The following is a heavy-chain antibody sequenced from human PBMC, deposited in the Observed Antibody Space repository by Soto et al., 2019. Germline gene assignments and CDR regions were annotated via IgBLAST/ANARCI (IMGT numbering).Heavy chain of an antibody. CDR2: ISPGSRYP. J-gene: IGHJ5*02. D-gene: IGHD2-15*01. V-gene: IGHV3-11*06. CDR3: VRGGGGGLFDP. CDR1: GFTFGDSY. Sequence: QVQLVESGGGLVPPGGSLRLSCAGSGFTFGDSYISWIRQAPGKGLEWLSYISPGSRYPAYADSVKGRFTISRDNAKRSLYLHMMSLTAEDTAIYYCVRGGGGGLFDPWGQGTMVTVSS.